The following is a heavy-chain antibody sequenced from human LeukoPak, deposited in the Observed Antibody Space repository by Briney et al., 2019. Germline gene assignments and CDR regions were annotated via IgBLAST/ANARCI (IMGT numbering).Heavy chain of an antibody. Sequence: VASVKVSCKASGGTFSSYAISWVRQAPGQGLEWMGGIIPIFGTANYAQKFQGRVTITADESTSTAYMELSGLRSEDTAVYYCARGRNYYDSSGYGYYYYYYMDVWGKGTTVTVSS. D-gene: IGHD3-22*01. CDR3: ARGRNYYDSSGYGYYYYYYMDV. CDR1: GGTFSSYA. J-gene: IGHJ6*03. CDR2: IIPIFGTA. V-gene: IGHV1-69*13.